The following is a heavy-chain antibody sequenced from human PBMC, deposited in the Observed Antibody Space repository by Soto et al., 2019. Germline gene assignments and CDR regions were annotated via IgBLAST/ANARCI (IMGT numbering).Heavy chain of an antibody. CDR2: ISYSGGST. J-gene: IGHJ4*02. V-gene: IGHV3-23*01. Sequence: GGSLRLSCAASGFTLRSYAMSWVRQAPGKGLEWVSAISYSGGSTYYADSVKGRFTISRDNSKNTLYLQMNSLRAEDTAIYYCAKDQGGSQNDRFDYWGQGTLVTVSS. CDR1: GFTLRSYA. D-gene: IGHD1-26*01. CDR3: AKDQGGSQNDRFDY.